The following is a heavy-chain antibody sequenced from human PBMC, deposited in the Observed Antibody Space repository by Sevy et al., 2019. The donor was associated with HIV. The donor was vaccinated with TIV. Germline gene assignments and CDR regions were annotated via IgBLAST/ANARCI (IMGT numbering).Heavy chain of an antibody. J-gene: IGHJ4*02. D-gene: IGHD4-17*01. CDR3: ARDSGDYPYYFDH. CDR2: IYHTGPT. Sequence: SETLSLTCAVSGGSISSGLYSWNWIRHPPGKGLEWIGYIYHTGPTYYNPSLKSRVTISVDRSKNQFSLRLSSVTAADTAGYYCARDSGDYPYYFDHWGQGTLVTVSS. CDR1: GGSISSGLYS. V-gene: IGHV4-30-2*01.